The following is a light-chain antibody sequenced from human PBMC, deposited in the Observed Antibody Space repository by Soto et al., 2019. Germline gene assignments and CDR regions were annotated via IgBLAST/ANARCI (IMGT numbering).Light chain of an antibody. CDR3: CSYAGSPYV. Sequence: QSVLTQPRSVSGSPGQSVTISCTGTSSDVGGYNYVSWYQQHPGKAPKLMIYDVNKRPSGVPDRFSGSKSGNTASLTITGLQAEDEADYYCCSYAGSPYVFGTGIKLTVL. V-gene: IGLV2-11*01. J-gene: IGLJ1*01. CDR2: DVN. CDR1: SSDVGGYNY.